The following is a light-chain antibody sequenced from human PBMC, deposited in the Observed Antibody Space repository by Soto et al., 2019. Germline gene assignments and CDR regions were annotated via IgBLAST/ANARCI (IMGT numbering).Light chain of an antibody. CDR3: QQYASSRT. V-gene: IGKV3-20*01. CDR1: QSVSSTY. J-gene: IGKJ1*01. Sequence: EIVLTQSPGTLSLSPGERATLSCKASQSVSSTYLIWYQQKPGQAPRLLIYGASSRATGVPDRFSGCGSGTDFTLTITRLEPEDFAVYYCQQYASSRTFGQGTKVDIK. CDR2: GAS.